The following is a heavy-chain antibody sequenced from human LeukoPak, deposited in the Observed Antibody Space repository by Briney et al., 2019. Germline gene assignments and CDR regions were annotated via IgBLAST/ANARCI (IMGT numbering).Heavy chain of an antibody. V-gene: IGHV1-18*01. CDR3: AREHCSVTSCYYFDY. CDR2: ISDYNGDT. D-gene: IGHD2-2*01. Sequence: GASMKVSCKASGYTFTSYGISWVRQSPGQGLEWMGWISDYNGDTNYAPKFQGTVTMTTDTSTSTAYLELRSLRSDDTAVYYCAREHCSVTSCYYFDYWGQGTLVTVSS. CDR1: GYTFTSYG. J-gene: IGHJ4*02.